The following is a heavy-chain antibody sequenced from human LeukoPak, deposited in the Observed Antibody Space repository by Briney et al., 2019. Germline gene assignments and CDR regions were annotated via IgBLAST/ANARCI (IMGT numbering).Heavy chain of an antibody. CDR3: ARDTRWGAFFDY. CDR2: ISAYNGNT. Sequence: ASVKVSCKASGGTCSSYTISWVRQVPGQGREWMGWISAYNGNTNYAQKLQGRVTMTTDTSTSTAYMELRSLRSDDTAVYYCARDTRWGAFFDYWGQGTLVTVSS. J-gene: IGHJ4*02. V-gene: IGHV1-18*01. D-gene: IGHD3-16*01. CDR1: GGTCSSYT.